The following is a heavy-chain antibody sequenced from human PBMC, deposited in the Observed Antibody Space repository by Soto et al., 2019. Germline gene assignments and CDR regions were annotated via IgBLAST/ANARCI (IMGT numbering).Heavy chain of an antibody. D-gene: IGHD2-8*01. CDR2: IAGSFGST. J-gene: IGHJ5*02. CDR3: AKDPPYRMYYFQP. CDR1: GFTFNNFI. V-gene: IGHV3-23*01. Sequence: GPLRLPWAASGFTFNNFIISRVRKAPGKGLEWVSTIAGSFGSTAYADSVKGRFTISRDNSQNTLFLQMSSLRAEDSAIYYCAKDPPYRMYYFQPWGQGTPVTVSS.